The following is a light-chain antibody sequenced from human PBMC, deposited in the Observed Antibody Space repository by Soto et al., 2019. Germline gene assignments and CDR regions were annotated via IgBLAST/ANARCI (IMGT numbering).Light chain of an antibody. CDR2: EVS. CDR1: SSDVGGYNY. J-gene: IGLJ1*01. CDR3: SSYTSSSTRD. Sequence: QSVLSQPASVSASPGQSITISCTGTSSDVGGYNYVSWYQQHPGKAPELMIHEVSNRPSGVSNRFSGSKSGNTASLTISGLQAEDEADSYCSSYTSSSTRDFGTGTKVTVL. V-gene: IGLV2-14*01.